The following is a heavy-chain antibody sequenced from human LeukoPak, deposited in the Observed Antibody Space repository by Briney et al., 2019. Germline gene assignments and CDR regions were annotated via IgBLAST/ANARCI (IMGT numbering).Heavy chain of an antibody. CDR1: GGSFSGYY. D-gene: IGHD3-10*01. CDR3: ASRSITMVRGVIKPFDY. CDR2: INHSGST. V-gene: IGHV4-34*01. Sequence: SETLSLTCAVYGGSFSGYYWSWIRQPPGKGLEWIGEINHSGSTNYNPPLKSRVTISVDTSKNQFSLKLSSVTAADTAVYYCASRSITMVRGVIKPFDYWGQGTLVTVSS. J-gene: IGHJ4*02.